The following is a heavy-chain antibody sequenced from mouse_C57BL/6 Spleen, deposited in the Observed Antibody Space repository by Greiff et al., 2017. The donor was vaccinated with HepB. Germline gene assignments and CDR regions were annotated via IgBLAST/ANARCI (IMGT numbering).Heavy chain of an antibody. CDR1: GYSITSGYY. CDR3: ARVDSSGYGY. J-gene: IGHJ2*01. V-gene: IGHV3-6*01. D-gene: IGHD3-2*02. Sequence: EVQLQQSGPGLVKPSQSLSLTCSVTGYSITSGYYWNWIRQFPGNKLEWMGYISYDGSNNYNPSLKNRISITRDTSKNQFFLKLNSVTTEDTATYYCARVDSSGYGYWGQGTTLTVSS. CDR2: ISYDGSN.